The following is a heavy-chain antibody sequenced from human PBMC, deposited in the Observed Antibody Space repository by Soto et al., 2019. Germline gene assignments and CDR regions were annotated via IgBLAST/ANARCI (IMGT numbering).Heavy chain of an antibody. CDR2: VYYSGST. J-gene: IGHJ5*02. CDR3: VREIFDAFDSSGSPDP. V-gene: IGHV4-30-4*01. D-gene: IGHD3-22*01. CDR1: GVSINTEDNY. Sequence: QVPLQESGPGLVMPSETLSLTCTVSGVSINTEDNYWSWIRQPPGKGLERIGYVYYSGSTHYNPYLKNRLTMSSEASKTQYSPNLNYVMAAESAIYYDVREIFDAFDSSGSPDPWGKGTLVTVSP.